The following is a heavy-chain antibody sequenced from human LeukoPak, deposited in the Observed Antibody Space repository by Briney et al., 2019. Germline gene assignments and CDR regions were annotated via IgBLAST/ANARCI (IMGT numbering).Heavy chain of an antibody. D-gene: IGHD6-13*01. CDR2: IYHDGNT. V-gene: IGHV4-31*03. J-gene: IGHJ2*01. Sequence: ASEILSLTCTVSGGSISSGGYYWSWIRQHPGKGLEFIGYIYHDGNTYYNPSLNSRVSISVDMSKNQFSLKLSSVTAADTAVYYCARDQFSLARYSSSSWYFDLWGRGTLVTVSS. CDR3: ARDQFSLARYSSSSWYFDL. CDR1: GGSISSGGYY.